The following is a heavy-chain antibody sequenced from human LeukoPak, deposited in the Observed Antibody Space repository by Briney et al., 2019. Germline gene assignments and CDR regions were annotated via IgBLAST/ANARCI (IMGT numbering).Heavy chain of an antibody. CDR2: IIPILGTA. D-gene: IGHD6-13*01. CDR3: ARGGIAAAGQIDY. Sequence: SVKVSCKASGGTFSSYAISWVRQAPGQGLEWMGGIIPILGTANYAQKFQGRVTITADESTSTAYMELSSLRSEDTAVYYCARGGIAAAGQIDYWGQGTLVTVSS. V-gene: IGHV1-69*13. J-gene: IGHJ4*02. CDR1: GGTFSSYA.